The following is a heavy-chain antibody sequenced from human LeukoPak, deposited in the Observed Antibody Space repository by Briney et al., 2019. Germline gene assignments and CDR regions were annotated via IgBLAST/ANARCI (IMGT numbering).Heavy chain of an antibody. V-gene: IGHV3-23*01. CDR1: GFTFSSYG. D-gene: IGHD3-22*01. CDR2: IGGSGGST. CDR3: TTDRGYYDSSGYYLFDY. J-gene: IGHJ4*02. Sequence: GGSLRLSCAASGFTFSSYGMSWVRQAPGKGLEWVSAIGGSGGSTYYADSVKGRFTISRDNSKNTLYLQMNSLRAEDTAVYYCTTDRGYYDSSGYYLFDYWGQGTLVTVSS.